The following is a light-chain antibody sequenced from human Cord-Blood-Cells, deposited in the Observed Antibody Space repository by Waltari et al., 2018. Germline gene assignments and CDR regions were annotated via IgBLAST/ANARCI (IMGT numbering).Light chain of an antibody. CDR2: EVS. V-gene: IGLV2-8*01. J-gene: IGLJ2*01. Sequence: QSALTQPPSASGSPGQSVTIHCTGTTSDVGGYNYVSWYQQHPGKAPKLMIYEVSKRPSGVPDRFSGSKSGNTASLTVSGLQAEDEADYYCSSYAGSVFGGGTKLTVL. CDR1: TSDVGGYNY. CDR3: SSYAGSV.